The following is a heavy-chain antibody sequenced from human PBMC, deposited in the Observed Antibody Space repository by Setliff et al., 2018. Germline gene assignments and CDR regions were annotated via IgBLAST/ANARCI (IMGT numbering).Heavy chain of an antibody. CDR2: ISSSSSYI. CDR3: ASVVVVAATSTARNY. Sequence: GGSLRLSCAASGFTFSSYSMNWVRQAPGKGLEWVSSISSSSSYIYYADSVKGRFTISRDNAKNSLYLQMNSLRAGDTAVYYCASVVVVAATSTARNYWGQGTLVTVSS. CDR1: GFTFSSYS. V-gene: IGHV3-21*01. D-gene: IGHD2-15*01. J-gene: IGHJ4*02.